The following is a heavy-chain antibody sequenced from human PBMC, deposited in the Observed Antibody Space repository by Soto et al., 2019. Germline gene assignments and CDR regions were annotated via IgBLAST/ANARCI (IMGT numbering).Heavy chain of an antibody. J-gene: IGHJ2*01. CDR2: ISWNSGSI. Sequence: EVQLVESGGGLVQPGRSLRLSCAASGFTFDDYAMHWVRQAPGKGLEWVSGISWNSGSIGYADSVKGRFTISRDNAKNSLYLQMNSLRAEDTALYYCAKDRGYSSDRGGYFDLWGRGTLVTVSS. V-gene: IGHV3-9*01. CDR3: AKDRGYSSDRGGYFDL. CDR1: GFTFDDYA. D-gene: IGHD6-19*01.